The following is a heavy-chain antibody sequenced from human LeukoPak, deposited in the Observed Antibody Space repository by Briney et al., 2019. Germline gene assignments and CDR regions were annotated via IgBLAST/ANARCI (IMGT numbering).Heavy chain of an antibody. CDR2: ISGSGGST. CDR3: KMGDGSPPLGQ. J-gene: IGHJ4*02. CDR1: GFTFSNYV. D-gene: IGHD5-24*01. V-gene: IGHV3-23*01. Sequence: GGSLRLSCAASGFTFSNYVLGWVRQAPGKGLQWVSAISGSGGSTYYADPVKGRFTISRDNSGNTLYLQMNSLRAEDTAVYYCKMGDGSPPLGQWGQGTLVTVSS.